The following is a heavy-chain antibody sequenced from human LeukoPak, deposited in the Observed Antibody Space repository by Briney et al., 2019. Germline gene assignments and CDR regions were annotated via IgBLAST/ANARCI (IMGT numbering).Heavy chain of an antibody. J-gene: IGHJ4*02. CDR3: ARVRLYSYFFDY. V-gene: IGHV3-7*01. CDR2: IKHDGSEK. CDR1: GFTFNTYW. D-gene: IGHD3-16*01. Sequence: GGSLRLSCAASGFTFNTYWMTWVRQVPGKGLEWVANIKHDGSEKSYVDSVKGRFTLSRDNAESSLYLQMDSLRAEDTAVYYCARVRLYSYFFDYWGQGTLVTVSS.